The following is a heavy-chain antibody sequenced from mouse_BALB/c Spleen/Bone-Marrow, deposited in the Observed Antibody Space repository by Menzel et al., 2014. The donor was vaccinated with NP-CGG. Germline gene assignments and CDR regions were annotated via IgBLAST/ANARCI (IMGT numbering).Heavy chain of an antibody. D-gene: IGHD2-14*01. CDR2: INPSTGYT. CDR3: ARDYRYDGFAY. Sequence: VNLVESGAELAKPGASVKMSCKASGYTFTSYWMHWVKQRPGQGLEWIGYINPSTGYTEYNQKFKDKATLTADKSSSTAYMQLSSLTSEDSAVYYCARDYRYDGFAYWGQGTLVTVSA. CDR1: GYTFTSYW. V-gene: IGHV1-7*01. J-gene: IGHJ3*01.